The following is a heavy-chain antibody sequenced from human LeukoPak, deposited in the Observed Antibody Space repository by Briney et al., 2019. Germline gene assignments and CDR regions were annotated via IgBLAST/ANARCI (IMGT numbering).Heavy chain of an antibody. V-gene: IGHV3-33*01. CDR3: GRDGADDYGGRYYYYGTDV. CDR1: GFTFSSYG. D-gene: IGHD4-23*01. J-gene: IGHJ6*04. CDR2: IWYDGRNK. Sequence: GRSLRLSCAVSGFTFSSYGMHWVRQAPGKGLEWVTLIWYDGRNKYYADSVKGRFTISRDNSKNTLYLLMNSLRAEDTAVYYCGRDGADDYGGRYYYYGTDVWGKGTTVTVSS.